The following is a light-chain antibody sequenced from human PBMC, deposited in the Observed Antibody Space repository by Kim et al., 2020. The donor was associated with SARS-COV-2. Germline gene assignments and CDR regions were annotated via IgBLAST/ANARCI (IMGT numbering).Light chain of an antibody. Sequence: CTLTSGYNDYKVDWYQQRPGKGPRFVMRVGTGGIVGSKGYGIPDRFSVSGSGLNRYLTIKNIQEEDESDYHCGTDHGTGSKFLVIFGGGTQLT. CDR2: VGTGGIVG. CDR1: SGYNDYK. V-gene: IGLV9-49*01. CDR3: GTDHGTGSKFLVI. J-gene: IGLJ2*01.